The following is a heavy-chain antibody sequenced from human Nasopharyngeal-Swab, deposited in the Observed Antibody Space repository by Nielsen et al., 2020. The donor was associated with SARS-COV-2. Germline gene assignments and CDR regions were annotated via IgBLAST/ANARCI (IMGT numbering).Heavy chain of an antibody. J-gene: IGHJ3*02. D-gene: IGHD7-27*01. CDR2: INPNSGGT. V-gene: IGHV1-2*02. CDR3: ARDDLTAYDAFDI. Sequence: ASVKVSCKASGYTLTGYYMHWVRQAPGQGLEWMGWINPNSGGTNYAQKFQGRVTMTRDTSISTAYMELSRLRSDDTAVYYCARDDLTAYDAFDIWGQGTMVTVSS. CDR1: GYTLTGYY.